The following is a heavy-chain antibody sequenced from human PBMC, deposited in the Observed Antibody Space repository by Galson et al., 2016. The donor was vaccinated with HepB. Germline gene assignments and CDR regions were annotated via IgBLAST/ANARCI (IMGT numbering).Heavy chain of an antibody. CDR2: IYYSGST. J-gene: IGHJ5*02. CDR1: GGSISSNTYY. V-gene: IGHV4-39*01. Sequence: SETLSLTCTVSGGSISSNTYYWGWIRQPPGKGLEWIGSIYYSGSTYYNPSLKSRVTISVDTSKNQFSLKLSSVTAADTAVYYCAGPGFGLLLYGFDPWGQGTLVTVSS. D-gene: IGHD3-10*01. CDR3: AGPGFGLLLYGFDP.